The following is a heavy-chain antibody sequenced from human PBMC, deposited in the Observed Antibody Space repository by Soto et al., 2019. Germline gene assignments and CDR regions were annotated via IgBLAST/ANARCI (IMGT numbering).Heavy chain of an antibody. CDR3: ARAPIGGGAPYYFDY. CDR2: INPRTGDT. CDR1: GYTFTEYY. D-gene: IGHD3-16*01. V-gene: IGHV1-2*02. Sequence: QVQLVQSGAGVKKPGASVQVSCKASGYTFTEYYLYWVRQAPGQGPEWLGGINPRTGDTNQAQTFQGRGTRARNTSLTTAYMELHRLTSDAAAVYYCARAPIGGGAPYYFDYWGQGSLVTVSS. J-gene: IGHJ4*02.